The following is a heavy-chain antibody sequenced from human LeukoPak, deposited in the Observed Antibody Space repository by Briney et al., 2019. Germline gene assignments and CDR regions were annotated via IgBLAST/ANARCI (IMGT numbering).Heavy chain of an antibody. CDR3: ARKRGSGKANFDY. CDR2: IYYGGST. D-gene: IGHD1-26*01. V-gene: IGHV4-39*01. CDR1: GGSISSSSYY. J-gene: IGHJ4*02. Sequence: SETLSLTCTVSGGSISSSSYYWGWIRQPPGKGLEWIGSIYYGGSTYYNSSLKSRVTISVDTSKNQFSLKLSSVTAADTAVYYCARKRGSGKANFDYWGQGTLVTVSS.